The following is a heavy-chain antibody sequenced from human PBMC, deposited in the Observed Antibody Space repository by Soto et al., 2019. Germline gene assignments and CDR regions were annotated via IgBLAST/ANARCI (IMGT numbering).Heavy chain of an antibody. CDR3: ARGKHYYGSGSYYNWFDP. J-gene: IGHJ5*02. Sequence: QVQLVQSGAEVKKPGSSVKVSCKASGGTFSSYAISWVRQAPGQGLEWMGGIIPIFGTANYAQKFKGRVTITADKSTSTAYMELSSLRSEDTAVYYCARGKHYYGSGSYYNWFDPWGQGTLVTVSS. CDR1: GGTFSSYA. V-gene: IGHV1-69*06. CDR2: IIPIFGTA. D-gene: IGHD3-10*01.